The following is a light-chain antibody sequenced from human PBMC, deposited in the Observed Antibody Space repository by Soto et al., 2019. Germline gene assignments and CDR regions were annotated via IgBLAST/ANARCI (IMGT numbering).Light chain of an antibody. J-gene: IGKJ4*01. CDR3: QKYYNWPLT. V-gene: IGKV3-15*01. CDR1: QSVGQN. Sequence: EIVMTQSPATLSVSPGARVTLSCRASQSVGQNLALYQPKPGQPPRLLIYDASTRATGIPDRYSGSGSGTEFTLTINGLQSEDVATYHCQKYYNWPLTFGWGTKVEIK. CDR2: DAS.